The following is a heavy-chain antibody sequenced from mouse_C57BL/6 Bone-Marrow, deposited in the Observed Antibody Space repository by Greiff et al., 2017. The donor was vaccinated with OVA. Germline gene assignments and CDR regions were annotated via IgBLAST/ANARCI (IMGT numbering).Heavy chain of an antibody. CDR3: ARGGVGQYYFDY. CDR1: GYTFTSYW. CDR2: IHPNSGST. Sequence: QVQLQQHGAELVKPGASVKLSCKASGYTFTSYWMHWVKQRPGQGLEWIGMIHPNSGSTNYNEKFKSKATLTVDKSSSTAYMQLSSLTSEDSAVYYCARGGVGQYYFDYWGKGTTLTVSS. J-gene: IGHJ2*01. D-gene: IGHD3-3*01. V-gene: IGHV1-64*01.